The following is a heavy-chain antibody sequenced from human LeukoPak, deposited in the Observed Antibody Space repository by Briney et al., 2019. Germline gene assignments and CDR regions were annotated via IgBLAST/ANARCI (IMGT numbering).Heavy chain of an antibody. Sequence: RPSETLSLTCTVSGGSISSGDYYWSWIRQPPGKGLEWIGEINHSGSTNYNPSLKSRVTISVDTSKNQFPLKLSSVTAADTAVYYCARGHPAAPPFGVVPYYFDYWGQGTLVTVSS. CDR2: INHSGST. CDR1: GGSISSGDYY. V-gene: IGHV4-39*06. D-gene: IGHD3-3*01. J-gene: IGHJ4*02. CDR3: ARGHPAAPPFGVVPYYFDY.